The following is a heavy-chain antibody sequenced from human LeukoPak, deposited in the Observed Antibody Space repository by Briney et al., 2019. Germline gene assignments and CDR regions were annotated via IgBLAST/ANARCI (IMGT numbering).Heavy chain of an antibody. CDR1: GGSISSTNW. J-gene: IGHJ4*02. D-gene: IGHD4-17*01. CDR2: IYHTGST. CDR3: ARGRRVGDYDY. V-gene: IGHV4-4*02. Sequence: SETLSPTCAVSGGSISSTNWWSWVRQPPGKGLEWIGEIYHTGSTNYNPSLKSRVTISVDKSKNQFSLKLSSVTAADTAVYYCARGRRVGDYDYWGQGTLVTASS.